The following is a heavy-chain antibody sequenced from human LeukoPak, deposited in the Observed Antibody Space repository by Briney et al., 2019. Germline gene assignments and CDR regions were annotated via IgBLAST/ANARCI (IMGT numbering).Heavy chain of an antibody. CDR2: ISAYNGNT. Sequence: ASVKVSCKASGGTFSSYAISWVRQAPGQGLEWMGWISAYNGNTNYAQKLQGRVTMTTDTSTSTAYMELRSLRSDDTAVYYCARRDGYTPEDYWGQGTLVTVSS. D-gene: IGHD5-24*01. CDR3: ARRDGYTPEDY. J-gene: IGHJ4*02. V-gene: IGHV1-18*01. CDR1: GGTFSSYA.